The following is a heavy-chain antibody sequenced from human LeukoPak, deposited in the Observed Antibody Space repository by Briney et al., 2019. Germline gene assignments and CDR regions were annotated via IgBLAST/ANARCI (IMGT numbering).Heavy chain of an antibody. CDR3: AKEDGGAFDI. J-gene: IGHJ3*02. CDR1: GFTFSTYA. D-gene: IGHD3-3*01. V-gene: IGHV3-48*04. Sequence: GGSLRLSCAASGFTFSTYAMNWVRQAPGKGLEWVSYISSSSSTIYYADSVKGRFTFSRDNAKNSLNLQINSLRAEDTAVYYCAKEDGGAFDIWGQGTMVTVSS. CDR2: ISSSSSTI.